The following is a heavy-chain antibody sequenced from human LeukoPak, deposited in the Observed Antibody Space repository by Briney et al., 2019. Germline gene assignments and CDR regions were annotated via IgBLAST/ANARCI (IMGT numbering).Heavy chain of an antibody. CDR2: IKKDGSEK. J-gene: IGHJ4*02. CDR1: GFTFSSYW. V-gene: IGHV3-7*03. CDR3: ARDNAYGSRSPGVC. D-gene: IGHD3-10*01. Sequence: GGSLRLSCAASGFTFSSYWMSWVRQAPGKGLEWVASIKKDGSEKYYVDSVKGRFTISRDNAKELFFLQMNSLRAEDTAVYYCARDNAYGSRSPGVCWGQGTLVTVSS.